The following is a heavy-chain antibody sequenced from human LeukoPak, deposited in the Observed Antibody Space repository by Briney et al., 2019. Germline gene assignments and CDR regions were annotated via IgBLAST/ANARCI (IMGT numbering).Heavy chain of an antibody. CDR2: IYYSGST. Sequence: SETLSLTCTVSGGSVSDYYWSWIRQSPGKGLEWIGYIYYSGSTNYNPSLKSRVTISVDTSKNQFSLKLSSVTAADTAVYYCARDYVSSGWLNWFDPWGQGTLVTVSS. J-gene: IGHJ5*02. D-gene: IGHD6-19*01. CDR1: GGSVSDYY. CDR3: ARDYVSSGWLNWFDP. V-gene: IGHV4-59*02.